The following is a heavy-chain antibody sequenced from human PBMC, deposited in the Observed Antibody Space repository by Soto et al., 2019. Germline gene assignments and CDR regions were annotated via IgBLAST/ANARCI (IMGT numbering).Heavy chain of an antibody. CDR2: LSRGGGST. J-gene: IGHJ3*02. D-gene: IGHD5-12*01. CDR1: GFTFSSHG. CDR3: ARDGQYRTDVFDI. Sequence: EAQLLESGGGSVQPGGSLRLSCAASGFTFSSHGMSWIRQAPGKGLEWISGLSRGGGSTYYVDSVKGRFTISRDNAKNTLDLIMKSLRVEDTALYYCARDGQYRTDVFDIWGHGTMVTVSS. V-gene: IGHV3-23*01.